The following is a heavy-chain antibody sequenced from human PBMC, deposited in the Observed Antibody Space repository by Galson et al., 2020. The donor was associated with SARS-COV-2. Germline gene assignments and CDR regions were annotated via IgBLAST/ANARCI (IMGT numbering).Heavy chain of an antibody. CDR2: IWYDGSNK. D-gene: IGHD3-9*01. V-gene: IGHV3-30*02. CDR1: GFTFSSYG. CDR3: AKDLLRYFDWLSLYYYYYGMDV. Sequence: GGSLRLSCAASGFTFSSYGMHWVRQAPGKGLEWVAVIWYDGSNKYYADSVKGRFTISRDNSKNTLYLQMNSLRAEDTAVYYCAKDLLRYFDWLSLYYYYYGMDVWGQGTTVTVSS. J-gene: IGHJ6*02.